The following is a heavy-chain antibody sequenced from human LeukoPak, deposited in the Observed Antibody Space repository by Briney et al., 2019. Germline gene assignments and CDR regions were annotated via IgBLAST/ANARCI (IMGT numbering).Heavy chain of an antibody. V-gene: IGHV4-59*01. Sequence: SETLSLTCIVSGGSISISFWSWIRQSPGKGLEWIAYIYYTGNTKYNPSLKSRVTISVDTYKNQFSLRLTSVTADDTAVYYCARERGSSPTFDYWGQGTLVTVSS. CDR1: GGSISISF. J-gene: IGHJ4*02. D-gene: IGHD3-16*01. CDR3: ARERGSSPTFDY. CDR2: IYYTGNT.